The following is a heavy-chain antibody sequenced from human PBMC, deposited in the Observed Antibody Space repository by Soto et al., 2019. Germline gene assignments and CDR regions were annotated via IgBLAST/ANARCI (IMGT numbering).Heavy chain of an antibody. CDR2: IIPIFGTA. CDR1: GGTFSSYA. Sequence: QVQLVQSGAEVKKPGSSVKVSCKASGGTFSSYAISWVRQAPGQGLEWMGGIIPIFGTANYAQKFQGRVTIAADESTSTAYMELSSLRSEDTAVYYCARDRPALLLTYYGMDVWGQGTTVTVSS. D-gene: IGHD2-15*01. V-gene: IGHV1-69*01. CDR3: ARDRPALLLTYYGMDV. J-gene: IGHJ6*02.